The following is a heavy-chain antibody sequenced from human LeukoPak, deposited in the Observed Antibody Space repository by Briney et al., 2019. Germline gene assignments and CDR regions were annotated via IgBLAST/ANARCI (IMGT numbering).Heavy chain of an antibody. CDR1: GYSISSGYY. V-gene: IGHV4-38-2*01. Sequence: SETLSLTCAVSGYSISSGYYWGWIRQPPGKGLEWIGNIYHTGTTYYNPSLKSRVTISVDTSKNQFSLKLSSVTAADTAVFYCARGWPGYSSRWYYFDSWGQGTLVTVSA. D-gene: IGHD6-19*01. CDR3: ARGWPGYSSRWYYFDS. J-gene: IGHJ4*02. CDR2: IYHTGTT.